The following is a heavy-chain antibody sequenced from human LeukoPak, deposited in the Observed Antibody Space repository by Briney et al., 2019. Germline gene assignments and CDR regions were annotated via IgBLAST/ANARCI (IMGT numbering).Heavy chain of an antibody. CDR2: IYYSGST. Sequence: SETLSLTCTVSGGSISSYYWSWIRQPPGKGLEWIGYIYYSGSTNYNPSLKSRVTISVDTSKNQFSLKLSSVTAAETAVHYCAGVRVGGGNSEGLLDYWGQGTLVTVSS. V-gene: IGHV4-59*01. J-gene: IGHJ4*02. CDR3: AGVRVGGGNSEGLLDY. D-gene: IGHD4-23*01. CDR1: GGSISSYY.